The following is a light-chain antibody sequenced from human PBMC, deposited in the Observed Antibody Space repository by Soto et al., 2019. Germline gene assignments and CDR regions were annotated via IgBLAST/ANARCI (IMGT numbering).Light chain of an antibody. CDR3: SSYAGINNFDVV. Sequence: QSVLTQPPSASGSPGQSVTISCTGTSSDVGRYNYVSWYQQHPGKAPKLMIYEVSKRPSGIPDRFSGSKFGNTASLTVSGLQAEDEAHYYCSSYAGINNFDVVFGGGTQLTV. CDR1: SSDVGRYNY. J-gene: IGLJ2*01. CDR2: EVS. V-gene: IGLV2-8*01.